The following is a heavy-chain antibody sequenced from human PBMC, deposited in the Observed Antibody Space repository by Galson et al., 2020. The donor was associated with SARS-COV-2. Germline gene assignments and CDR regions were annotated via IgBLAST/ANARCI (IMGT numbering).Heavy chain of an antibody. V-gene: IGHV3-30*04. CDR2: ISYDGSNK. J-gene: IGHJ6*03. CDR3: AREFLWFGETSMDV. D-gene: IGHD3-10*01. CDR1: GFTFSSYA. Sequence: QLGESLKISCAASGFTFSSYAMHWVRRAPGKGLEWVAVISYDGSNKYYADSVKGRFTISRDNSKNTLYLQMNSLRAEDTAVYYCAREFLWFGETSMDVWGKGTTVTVSS.